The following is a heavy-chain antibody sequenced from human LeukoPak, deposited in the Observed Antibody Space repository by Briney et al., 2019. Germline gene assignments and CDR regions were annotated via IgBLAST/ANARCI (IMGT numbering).Heavy chain of an antibody. J-gene: IGHJ4*02. V-gene: IGHV3-74*01. CDR1: GFTFTRYW. CDR2: INIDGTTT. Sequence: GGSLRLSCAASGFTFTRYWMHWVRQVPGKGLVWVSRINIDGTTTNYADSVKGRFTVSRDNAKNTLFLQLSSQRVEDTAVYYCARDSYEVGATFDYWGQGTLATVSS. CDR3: ARDSYEVGATFDY. D-gene: IGHD1-26*01.